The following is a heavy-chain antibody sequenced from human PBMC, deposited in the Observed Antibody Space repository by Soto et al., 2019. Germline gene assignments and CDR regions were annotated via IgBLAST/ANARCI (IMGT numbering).Heavy chain of an antibody. Sequence: GGSLRLSCAASGFTVSRNYVSWVRQAPGKGLAWVSLSYSGGTTDYADSVKGRFTISRDNSKNTLYLQMNSLRAEDTAGYYCARVNWREKYGMDVWGQGTTVTVSS. CDR2: SYSGGTT. CDR1: GFTVSRNY. CDR3: ARVNWREKYGMDV. V-gene: IGHV3-53*01. J-gene: IGHJ6*02.